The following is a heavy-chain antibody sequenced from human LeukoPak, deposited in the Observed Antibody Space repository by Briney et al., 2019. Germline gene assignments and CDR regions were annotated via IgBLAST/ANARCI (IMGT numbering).Heavy chain of an antibody. D-gene: IGHD3-10*01. J-gene: IGHJ4*02. CDR3: ARDTID. CDR2: SRNKANSYTT. Sequence: GGSLRLSCAASGFTFSDHYMDWVRQAPGKGLEWVGRSRNKANSYTTEYAASVKGRFTISRDDSKNSVYLQMNSLKTEDTAVYYCARDTIDWGQGTLVAVSS. CDR1: GFTFSDHY. V-gene: IGHV3-72*01.